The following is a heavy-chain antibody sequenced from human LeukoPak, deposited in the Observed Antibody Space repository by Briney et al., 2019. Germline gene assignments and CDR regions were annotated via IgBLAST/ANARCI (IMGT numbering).Heavy chain of an antibody. CDR3: ARVASSVMDY. Sequence: KASETLSLTCTVSGVSISPFYWSWIRQPPGKGLEWIEYIHYSGSTNYNPSLTSRVTISLDTSKNQFSLKMNSVTTADTAVYYCARVASSVMDYWGQGILVTVSS. CDR1: GVSISPFY. CDR2: IHYSGST. D-gene: IGHD2-8*01. J-gene: IGHJ4*02. V-gene: IGHV4-59*01.